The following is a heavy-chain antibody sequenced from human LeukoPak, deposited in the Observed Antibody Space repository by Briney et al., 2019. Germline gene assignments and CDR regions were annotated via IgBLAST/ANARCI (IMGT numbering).Heavy chain of an antibody. CDR3: AKDRRRLYYYDSSGCFDY. V-gene: IGHV3-23*01. Sequence: GGSLRLSCAASGFTFSSYAMSWVRQAPGKGLEWVSAISGSGGRTYYADSVKGRFTISRDNSKNTLYLQMNSLRAEDAAVYYCAKDRRRLYYYDSSGCFDYWGQGTLVTVSS. J-gene: IGHJ4*02. CDR1: GFTFSSYA. CDR2: ISGSGGRT. D-gene: IGHD3-22*01.